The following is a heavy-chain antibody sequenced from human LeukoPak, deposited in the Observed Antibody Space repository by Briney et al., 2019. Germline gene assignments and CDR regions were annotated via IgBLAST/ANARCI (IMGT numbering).Heavy chain of an antibody. CDR2: IIPIFGTA. V-gene: IGHV1-69*06. J-gene: IGHJ4*02. CDR3: ASQKYSSSSQALGY. CDR1: GGTFSSYA. D-gene: IGHD6-6*01. Sequence: GASVKVSCKASGGTFSSYAISWVRQAPGQGLEWMGGIIPIFGTANYAQKFQGRVTITADKSTSTAYMELSSLRSDDTAVYYCASQKYSSSSQALGYWGQGTLVTVSS.